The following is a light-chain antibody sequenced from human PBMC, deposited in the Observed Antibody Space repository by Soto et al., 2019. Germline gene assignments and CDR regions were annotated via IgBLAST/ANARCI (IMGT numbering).Light chain of an antibody. J-gene: IGKJ4*01. V-gene: IGKV3-20*01. CDR1: QAISSRRY. Sequence: EIVLTQSPGTLSLSPGERATLSCRASQAISSRRYLAWYQQKPGQAPRVLIYGASRRATGIPDRFSGSGSGTDFTLTISRLEPEDFAVYYCQQYDSSPLTFGGGTKVDIK. CDR3: QQYDSSPLT. CDR2: GAS.